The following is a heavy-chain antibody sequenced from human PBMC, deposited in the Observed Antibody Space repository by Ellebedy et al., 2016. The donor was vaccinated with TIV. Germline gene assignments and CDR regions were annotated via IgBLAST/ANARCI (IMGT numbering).Heavy chain of an antibody. CDR1: GFTFSSYW. CDR3: ARGRVVRGVISYYYGMDV. J-gene: IGHJ6*02. V-gene: IGHV3-74*03. CDR2: INGDGTTT. Sequence: PGGSLRLSCAVSGFTFSSYWMQRVRQAPGKGLVWVSGINGDGTTTTYADSVKGRFTISRDNAKNTLYLQMNSLRVEDTAVYYCARGRVVRGVISYYYGMDVWGQGTTVTVSS. D-gene: IGHD3-10*01.